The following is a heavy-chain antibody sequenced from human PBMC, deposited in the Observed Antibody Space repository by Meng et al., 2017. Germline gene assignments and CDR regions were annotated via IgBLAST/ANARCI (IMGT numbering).Heavy chain of an antibody. CDR1: GGSISSGGYY. J-gene: IGHJ6*02. V-gene: IGHV4-31*03. D-gene: IGHD4-17*01. CDR2: IYYSGST. Sequence: SETLSLTCTVSGGSISSGGYYWSWIRQHPGKGLEWIGYIYYSGSTYYNPPLKSRVTISVDTSKNQFSLKLSSVTAADTAVYYCARGPMTTVTTGSYYYGMDVWGQGTTVTVSS. CDR3: ARGPMTTVTTGSYYYGMDV.